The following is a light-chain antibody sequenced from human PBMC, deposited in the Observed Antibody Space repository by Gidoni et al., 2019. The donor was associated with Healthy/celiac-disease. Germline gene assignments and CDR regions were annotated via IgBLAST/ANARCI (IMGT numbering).Light chain of an antibody. CDR1: QGLLHSNGYNY. CDR2: SGS. J-gene: IGKJ5*01. Sequence: DVVMTQSALSVPVTPGEPASISCRSSQGLLHSNGYNYLAWYLQKPGQSPQLLIYSGSNRASGVPARFSGSGSGTDFTLKISRLEAEDVGVYYCRQALQTLITFGQGTRLEIK. CDR3: RQALQTLIT. V-gene: IGKV2-28*01.